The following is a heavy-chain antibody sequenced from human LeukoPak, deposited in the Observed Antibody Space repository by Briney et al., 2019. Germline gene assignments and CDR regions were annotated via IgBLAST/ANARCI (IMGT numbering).Heavy chain of an antibody. V-gene: IGHV3-53*01. CDR3: ARDRGVTTSWFDP. D-gene: IGHD4-17*01. J-gene: IGHJ5*02. Sequence: PGGSLRLSCAVSGFNVSRNYMSWVRQAPGKGLEWVSVIYSGGSTDSADSVKGRFTISRDISKNTLYLQMNSLRAEDTAVYYCARDRGVTTSWFDPWGQGTLVTVSS. CDR2: IYSGGST. CDR1: GFNVSRNY.